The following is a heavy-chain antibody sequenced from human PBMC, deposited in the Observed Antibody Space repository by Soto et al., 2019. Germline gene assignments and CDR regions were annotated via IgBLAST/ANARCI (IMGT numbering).Heavy chain of an antibody. Sequence: QLQLQESGSGLVKPSQTLSLTCAVSGGSISSGGYSWSWIRQPPGKGLEWIGYIYHSGSTYYNPPLKSRATISVNRSNNQFPLKLALGTAGDQPVYYWPRVPAPGGRGTLVTVPS. CDR1: GGSISSGGYS. V-gene: IGHV4-30-2*01. CDR3: PRVPAP. CDR2: IYHSGST. J-gene: IGHJ5*02. D-gene: IGHD2-2*01.